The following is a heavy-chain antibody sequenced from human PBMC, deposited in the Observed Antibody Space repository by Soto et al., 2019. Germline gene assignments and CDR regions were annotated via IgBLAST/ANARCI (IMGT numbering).Heavy chain of an antibody. D-gene: IGHD3-22*01. CDR3: ARGGYYDSSGYYFDY. Sequence: ASVKVSCKASGYTFTSYYMHWVRQAPGQGLEWMGIINPSGGSTSYAQRFQGRVTMTRDTSTSTVYMELSSLRSEDTAVSYCARGGYYDSSGYYFDYWGQGTLVTVSS. CDR2: INPSGGST. CDR1: GYTFTSYY. V-gene: IGHV1-46*01. J-gene: IGHJ4*02.